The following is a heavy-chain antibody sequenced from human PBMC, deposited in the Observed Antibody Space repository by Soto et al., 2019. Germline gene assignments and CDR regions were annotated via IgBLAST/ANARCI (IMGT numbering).Heavy chain of an antibody. V-gene: IGHV4-39*01. CDR1: GGSISSSSYY. D-gene: IGHD2-15*01. J-gene: IGHJ4*02. Sequence: SETLSLTCTVSGGSISSSSYYWGWIRQPPGKGLEWIGSIYYSGSTYYNPSLKSRVTISVDTSKNQFSLKLSSVTAADTAVYYCARHDCSGGNCCDTEVDYWGQVNLITVSS. CDR2: IYYSGST. CDR3: ARHDCSGGNCCDTEVDY.